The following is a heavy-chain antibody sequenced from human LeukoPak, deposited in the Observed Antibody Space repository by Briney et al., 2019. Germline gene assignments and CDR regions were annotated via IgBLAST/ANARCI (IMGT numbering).Heavy chain of an antibody. Sequence: GGSLRLSCAASGFNFIDYSMNWVRQAPGKGLEWISYVGISSGNTKYADSVKGRFTISRDKARNSLYLQMNSLRVEDTAMYYCARDHRYAFDNWGHGTLVTVSS. V-gene: IGHV3-48*01. CDR2: VGISSGNT. CDR1: GFNFIDYS. CDR3: ARDHRYAFDN. D-gene: IGHD5-12*01. J-gene: IGHJ4*01.